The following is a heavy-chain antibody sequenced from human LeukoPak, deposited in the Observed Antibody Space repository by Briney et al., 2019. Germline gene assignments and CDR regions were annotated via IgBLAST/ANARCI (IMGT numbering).Heavy chain of an antibody. CDR2: IYYSGST. V-gene: IGHV4-31*03. CDR1: GGSISSGGYY. Sequence: SETLSLTCTVSGGSISSGGYYWSWIRQHPGKGLEWIGYIYYSGSTYYNPSLKSRVTISVDTSKNQFSLKLSSVTAADTAVYYCARVRAPITHWFDPWGQGTLVTVSS. CDR3: ARVRAPITHWFDP. J-gene: IGHJ5*02.